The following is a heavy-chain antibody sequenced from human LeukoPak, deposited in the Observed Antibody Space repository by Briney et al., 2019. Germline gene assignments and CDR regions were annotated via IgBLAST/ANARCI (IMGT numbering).Heavy chain of an antibody. CDR3: ARGGGYGDSGDY. Sequence: SETLSLTCTVSGGSISSYYWSWIRQPPGKGLEWIGYIYYSGSTNYNPSLKSRVTISVDTSKNLFSLKLSSVTAADTAVYYCARGGGYGDSGDYWGQGTLVTVSS. J-gene: IGHJ4*02. D-gene: IGHD4-17*01. CDR1: GGSISSYY. CDR2: IYYSGST. V-gene: IGHV4-59*01.